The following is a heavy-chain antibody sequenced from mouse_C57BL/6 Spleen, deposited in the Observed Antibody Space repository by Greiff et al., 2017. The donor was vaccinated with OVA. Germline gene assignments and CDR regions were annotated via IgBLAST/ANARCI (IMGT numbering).Heavy chain of an antibody. D-gene: IGHD2-2*01. CDR3: ERDYGFAPAWCVH. CDR2: IDPENGDT. V-gene: IGHV14-4*01. CDR1: GFNIKDDY. Sequence: VQLQQSGAELVRPGASVKLSCTASGFNIKDDYMHWVKQRPEQGLEWIGWIDPENGDTEYASKFQGKATITADTSSNTAYLQLSSLPSEDTAVYYCERDYGFAPAWCVHRGEGTLGTVSA. J-gene: IGHJ3*01.